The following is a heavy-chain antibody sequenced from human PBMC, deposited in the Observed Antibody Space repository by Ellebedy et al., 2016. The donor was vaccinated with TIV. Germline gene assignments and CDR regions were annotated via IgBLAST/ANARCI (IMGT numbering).Heavy chain of an antibody. CDR1: GFTFSSYA. CDR2: ISSNGGST. J-gene: IGHJ4*02. V-gene: IGHV3-64D*09. Sequence: GESLKISCSASGFTFSSYAMYWVRQAPGKGLEYGSAISSNGGSTVYADSVKGRFTVSRDNSKNTQFLQMSSLRAEDTAVYYCVKDLAGSSSADYWGQGTLVTVSS. D-gene: IGHD6-6*01. CDR3: VKDLAGSSSADY.